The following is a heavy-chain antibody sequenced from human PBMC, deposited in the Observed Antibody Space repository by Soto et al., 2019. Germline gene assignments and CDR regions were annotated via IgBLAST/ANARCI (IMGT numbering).Heavy chain of an antibody. Sequence: PGGSLRLSCAASGLTFSSYWMHWVRQAPGKGLVWVSRINSDGSSTSYADSVKGRFTISRDNAKNTLYLQMNSLRAEDTAVYYCARDSGYPQGNWFDPWGQGTLVTVSS. V-gene: IGHV3-74*01. CDR2: INSDGSST. D-gene: IGHD5-12*01. J-gene: IGHJ5*02. CDR1: GLTFSSYW. CDR3: ARDSGYPQGNWFDP.